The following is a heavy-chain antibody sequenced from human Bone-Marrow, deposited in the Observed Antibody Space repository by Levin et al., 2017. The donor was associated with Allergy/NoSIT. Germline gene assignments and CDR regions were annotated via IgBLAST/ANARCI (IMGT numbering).Heavy chain of an antibody. CDR3: ASTLYDILTGLYGVDV. J-gene: IGHJ6*02. Sequence: GGSLRLSCAASGFTFSSFWMHWVRQVPDKGLVWVSRIENDGTVTEYADSVKGRFTISRDNAKNTLYLQMNSLRAEDTAVYYCASTLYDILTGLYGVDVWGQGTTVTVAS. CDR1: GFTFSSFW. D-gene: IGHD3-9*01. CDR2: IENDGTVT. V-gene: IGHV3-74*01.